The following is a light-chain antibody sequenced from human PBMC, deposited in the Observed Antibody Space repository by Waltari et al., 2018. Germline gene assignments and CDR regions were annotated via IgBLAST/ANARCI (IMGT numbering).Light chain of an antibody. CDR3: QQSYSTPIT. Sequence: DIQMTQSPSSLSASVGDRVPISCRASKNIRWDLNWYQQKAGRAPNLLIYGASSLQSGVPSRFSGSGSGTDFTLTITSLQPEDFATYYCQQSYSTPITFGQGTRLEIK. V-gene: IGKV1-39*01. CDR1: KNIRWD. CDR2: GAS. J-gene: IGKJ5*01.